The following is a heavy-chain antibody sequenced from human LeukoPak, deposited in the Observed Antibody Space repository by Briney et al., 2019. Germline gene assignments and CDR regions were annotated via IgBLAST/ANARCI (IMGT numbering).Heavy chain of an antibody. D-gene: IGHD3-10*01. CDR2: INHSGST. CDR3: ARLKVPQGLLLWFGELRKTDYYYYYMDV. J-gene: IGHJ6*03. CDR1: GGSFSGYY. Sequence: SETLSLTCAVYGGSFSGYYWSWIRQPPGKGLEWIGEINHSGSTNYNPCLKSRVTISVDTSKNQFSLKLSSVTAADTAVYYCARLKVPQGLLLWFGELRKTDYYYYYMDVWGKGTTVTISS. V-gene: IGHV4-34*01.